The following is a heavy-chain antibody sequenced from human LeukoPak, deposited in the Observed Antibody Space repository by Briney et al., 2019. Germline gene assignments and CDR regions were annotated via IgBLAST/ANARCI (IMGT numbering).Heavy chain of an antibody. CDR3: ATSEMATRKGHHY. CDR1: GFTFSSYA. D-gene: IGHD5-24*01. V-gene: IGHV3-23*01. CDR2: ISADSSGT. J-gene: IGHJ4*02. Sequence: GGSLRLSCAASGFTFSSYAMAWVRQAPGKGLEWVSAISADSSGTYYVDSVQGRFTISRDYSKNIMYLQMSSLRAEDTAVYYCATSEMATRKGHHYWGQGTLVTVSS.